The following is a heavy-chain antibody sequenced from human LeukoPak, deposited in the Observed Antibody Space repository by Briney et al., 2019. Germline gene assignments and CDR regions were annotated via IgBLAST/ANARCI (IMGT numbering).Heavy chain of an antibody. D-gene: IGHD5-18*01. CDR2: INPNSGGT. J-gene: IGHJ6*02. CDR3: ARDNPSYSYGSYYYGMDV. CDR1: GYTFTGYY. Sequence: ASVKVSCTASGYTFTGYYMHWVRQAPGQGLEWMGWINPNSGGTNYAQKFQGWVTMTRDTSISTAYMELSRLRSDDTAVYYCARDNPSYSYGSYYYGMDVWGQGTTVTVSS. V-gene: IGHV1-2*04.